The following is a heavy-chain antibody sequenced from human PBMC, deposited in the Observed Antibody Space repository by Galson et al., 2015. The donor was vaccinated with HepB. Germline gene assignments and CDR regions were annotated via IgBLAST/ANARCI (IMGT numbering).Heavy chain of an antibody. D-gene: IGHD4/OR15-4a*01. V-gene: IGHV1-69*13. Sequence: SVKVSCKASGGTFSSYAISWVRQAPGQGLEWMGGIIPIFGTANYAQKFQGRVTITADESTSTAYMELSSLRSDDTAVYYCARDFCIAPTRGARCGVDYWGQGTLVTVSS. CDR3: ARDFCIAPTRGARCGVDY. CDR2: IIPIFGTA. CDR1: GGTFSSYA. J-gene: IGHJ4*02.